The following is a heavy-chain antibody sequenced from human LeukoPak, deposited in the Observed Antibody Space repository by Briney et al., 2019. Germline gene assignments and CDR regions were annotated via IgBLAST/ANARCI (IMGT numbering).Heavy chain of an antibody. CDR1: GFTFASYA. J-gene: IGHJ4*02. Sequence: GGSLRLSCAASGFTFASYAMSWVRQAPGKGLEWVSVIYSGGSTYYADSVKGRFTISRDNSKNTLYLQMNSLRAEDTAVYYCARDAYWGQGTLVTVSS. CDR3: ARDAY. V-gene: IGHV3-66*01. CDR2: IYSGGST.